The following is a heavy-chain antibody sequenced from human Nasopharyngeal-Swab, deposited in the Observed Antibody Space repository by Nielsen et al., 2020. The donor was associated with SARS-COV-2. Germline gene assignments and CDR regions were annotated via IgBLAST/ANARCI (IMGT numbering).Heavy chain of an antibody. CDR2: ISAYNGNT. Sequence: ASVNVSCKASGYTFTSYGISWVRQAPGQGLEWMGWISAYNGNTNYAQKLQGRVTMTTDTSTSTAYMELRSLRSDDTAVYYCARAQSITMIIGAFDIWGQGTMVTVSS. CDR3: ARAQSITMIIGAFDI. CDR1: GYTFTSYG. V-gene: IGHV1-18*01. D-gene: IGHD3-22*01. J-gene: IGHJ3*02.